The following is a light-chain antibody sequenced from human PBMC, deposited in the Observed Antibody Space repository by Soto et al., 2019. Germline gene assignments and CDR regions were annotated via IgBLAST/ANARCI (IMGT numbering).Light chain of an antibody. J-gene: IGKJ5*01. CDR1: QSVGGD. CDR2: GAS. Sequence: DRVVTQSLSTVSVSPGERATLSCRASQSVGGDLAWYQQKPGQAPRLLIYGASSRATGIPDRFSGSGSGTDFTLTIDRLEPEDFAVYYCQQYNHWLSISFGQGTRLEIK. CDR3: QQYNHWLSIS. V-gene: IGKV3D-15*01.